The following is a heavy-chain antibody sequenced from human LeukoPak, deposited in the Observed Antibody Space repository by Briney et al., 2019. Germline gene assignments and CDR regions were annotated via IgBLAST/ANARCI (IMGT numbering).Heavy chain of an antibody. CDR1: GYTFTSYY. Sequence: ASVKVSWKASGYTFTSYYMHWVRQAPGQGLEWMGIINPSGGSTSYAQKFQGRVTMTRDMSTSTVYMELSSLRSEDTAVYYCARGRALGSPRGWFDPWGQGTLVTVSS. CDR3: ARGRALGSPRGWFDP. J-gene: IGHJ5*02. V-gene: IGHV1-46*01. CDR2: INPSGGST.